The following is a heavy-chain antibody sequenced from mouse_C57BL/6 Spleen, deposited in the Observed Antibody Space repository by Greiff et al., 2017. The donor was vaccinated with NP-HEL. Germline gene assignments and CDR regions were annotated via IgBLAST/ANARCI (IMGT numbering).Heavy chain of an antibody. J-gene: IGHJ2*01. D-gene: IGHD2-3*01. CDR1: GYTFTDYE. CDR3: TRCGYSYYFDY. Sequence: LQESGAELVRPGASVTLSCKASGYTFTDYEMHWVKQTPVHGLEWIGAIDPETGGTAYNQKFKGKAILTADKSSSTAYMELRSLTSEDSAVYYCTRCGYSYYFDYWGQGTTLTVSS. CDR2: IDPETGGT. V-gene: IGHV1-15*01.